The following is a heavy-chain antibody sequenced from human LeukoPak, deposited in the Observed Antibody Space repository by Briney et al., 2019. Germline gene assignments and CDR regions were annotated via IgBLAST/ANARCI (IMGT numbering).Heavy chain of an antibody. V-gene: IGHV4-39*07. CDR1: GGSISSSSYY. CDR2: IYYSGST. D-gene: IGHD3-16*01. CDR3: ATSGGGEYSFDY. J-gene: IGHJ4*02. Sequence: SETLSLTCTVSGGSISSSSYYWGWIRQPPGKGLEWIGSIYYSGSTYYNPSLKSRVTISVDTSKNQFSLKLSSVTAADTAVYYCATSGGGEYSFDYWGQGTLVTVSS.